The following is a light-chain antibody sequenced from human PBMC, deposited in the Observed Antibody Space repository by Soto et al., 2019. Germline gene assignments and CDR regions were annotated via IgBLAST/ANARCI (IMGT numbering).Light chain of an antibody. J-gene: IGLJ2*01. V-gene: IGLV1-44*01. CDR3: AAWDDSLNGHVV. Sequence: QPVLTQPPSASGTPGQRVTLSCSGSSSNIGSNTVNWYQQLPGTAPKLLIYSNNQRPSGVPDRFSGSKSGTSASLAISGLQSEDEADYYCAAWDDSLNGHVVFGGGTKVTVL. CDR2: SNN. CDR1: SSNIGSNT.